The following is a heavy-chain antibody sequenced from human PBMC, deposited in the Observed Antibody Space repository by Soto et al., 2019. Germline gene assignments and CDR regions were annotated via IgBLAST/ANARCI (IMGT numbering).Heavy chain of an antibody. Sequence: EVQLVEPGGGLVQPGESLRISCAASGFTVSSNYMSWVRQAPGKGLEWVSVIYTGDSTYYADSVKGRFTISRDNSKNTLYLQMNSLRAEDTAVYYCARTGSGYFFYFDYWGQGTLVTVSS. V-gene: IGHV3-66*01. CDR1: GFTVSSNY. D-gene: IGHD3-22*01. J-gene: IGHJ4*02. CDR2: IYTGDST. CDR3: ARTGSGYFFYFDY.